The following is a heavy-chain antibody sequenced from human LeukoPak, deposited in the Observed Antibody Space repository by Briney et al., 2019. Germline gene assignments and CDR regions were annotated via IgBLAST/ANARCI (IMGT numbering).Heavy chain of an antibody. D-gene: IGHD6-13*01. CDR3: ASLLNSSSWPRTYYFDY. V-gene: IGHV4-30-4*01. J-gene: IGHJ4*02. Sequence: SQTLSLTCTVSGVSISSGDYYWSWIRQPPGKGLEWIGYIYYSGSTYYNPSLKSRVTISVDTSKNQFSLKLSSVTAADTAVYYCASLLNSSSWPRTYYFDYWGQGTLVTVSS. CDR2: IYYSGST. CDR1: GVSISSGDYY.